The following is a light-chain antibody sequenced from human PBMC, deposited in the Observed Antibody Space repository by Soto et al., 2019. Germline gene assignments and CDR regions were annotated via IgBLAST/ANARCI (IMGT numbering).Light chain of an antibody. J-gene: IGKJ1*01. Sequence: DIQMTHSPSTLSASVADRVTTTCRASQSISSWLAWYQQKPGKAPKLLIYDAPSLVSGVPSRFSGSGSGKEFTLTISSLQPDDFASYYCHPYNSPVEFGQGTKVDIK. CDR3: HPYNSPVE. CDR2: DAP. V-gene: IGKV1-5*01. CDR1: QSISSW.